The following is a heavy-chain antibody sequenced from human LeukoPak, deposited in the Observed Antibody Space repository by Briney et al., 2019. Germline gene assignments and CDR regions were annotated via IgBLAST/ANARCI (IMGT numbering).Heavy chain of an antibody. CDR1: GFTFSSYA. D-gene: IGHD5-18*01. J-gene: IGHJ4*02. CDR3: ASRGITAIDLLDY. Sequence: GGSLRLSCAASGFTFSSYAMSWVRQAPGKGLEWVSAISGSGGSTCYADSVKGRFTISRDNSKNTLYLQMNSLRAEDTAVYYCASRGITAIDLLDYWGQGTLVTVSS. CDR2: ISGSGGST. V-gene: IGHV3-23*01.